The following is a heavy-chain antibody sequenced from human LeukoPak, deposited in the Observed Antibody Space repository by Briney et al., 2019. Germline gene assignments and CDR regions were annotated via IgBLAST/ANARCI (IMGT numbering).Heavy chain of an antibody. J-gene: IGHJ4*02. D-gene: IGHD6-19*01. CDR3: ARAAIAVAGTTPVDY. CDR1: GGSISSGGYY. Sequence: PSETLSLTCTVSGGSISSGGYYWSWIRQPPGKGLEWIGYIYHSGSTYYNPSLKSRVTISVDRSKNQFSLKLSSVTAADTAVYYCARAAIAVAGTTPVDYWGQGTLVTVSS. V-gene: IGHV4-30-2*01. CDR2: IYHSGST.